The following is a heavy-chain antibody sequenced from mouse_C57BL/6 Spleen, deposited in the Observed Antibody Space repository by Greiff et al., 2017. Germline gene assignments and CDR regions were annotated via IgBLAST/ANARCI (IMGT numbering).Heavy chain of an antibody. CDR1: GYTFTSYW. J-gene: IGHJ1*03. Sequence: VQLKQPGAELVRPGSSVKLSCKASGYTFTSYWMHWVKQRPIQGLEWIGNIDPSDSETHYNQKFKDKATLTVDKSSSTAYMQLSSLTSEDSAVYYCARKGLGYGYFDVWGTGTTVTVSS. CDR3: ARKGLGYGYFDV. V-gene: IGHV1-52*01. CDR2: IDPSDSET. D-gene: IGHD3-3*01.